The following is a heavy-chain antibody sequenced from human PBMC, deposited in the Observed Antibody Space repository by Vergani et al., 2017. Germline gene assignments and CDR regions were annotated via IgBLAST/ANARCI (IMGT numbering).Heavy chain of an antibody. D-gene: IGHD6-13*01. CDR3: ARVPGYSSSWYDY. J-gene: IGHJ4*02. V-gene: IGHV4-38-2*02. Sequence: QVQLQESGPRLVKPSETLSLICSVSGYSISSGYFWGWIRQSPGKGLEWLGTIDRTGRTHLSPSLKSRLTISVDTTKNQFSLKLSSVTAADTAVYYCARVPGYSSSWYDYWGQGTLVTVSS. CDR2: IDRTGRT. CDR1: GYSISSGYF.